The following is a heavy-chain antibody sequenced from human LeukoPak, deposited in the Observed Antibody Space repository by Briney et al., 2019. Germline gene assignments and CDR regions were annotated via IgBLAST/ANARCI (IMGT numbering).Heavy chain of an antibody. J-gene: IGHJ3*02. CDR3: AAPYYYDSSGYSYGAFDI. CDR2: IRYDGSNK. V-gene: IGHV3-30*02. D-gene: IGHD3-22*01. CDR1: GFTFSSYG. Sequence: PGGSLRLSCAASGFTFSSYGMHWVRQAPGKGLGWGEFIRYDGSNKYYADSVKGRFTISRDNSKNTLYLQMNSLRAEDTAVYYCAAPYYYDSSGYSYGAFDIWGQGTMVTVSS.